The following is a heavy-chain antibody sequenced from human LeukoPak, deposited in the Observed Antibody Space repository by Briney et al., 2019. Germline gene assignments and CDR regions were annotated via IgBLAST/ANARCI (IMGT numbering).Heavy chain of an antibody. J-gene: IGHJ2*01. D-gene: IGHD2-21*02. Sequence: SETLPLTCTVSGGSISSYYWSWIRQPPGKGLEWIGYIYYSGSTNYNPSLKSRVTISVDTSKNQFSLKLSSVTAADTAVYYCARVSYCGGDCYSLPWYFDLWGRGTLVTVSS. CDR2: IYYSGST. V-gene: IGHV4-59*01. CDR1: GGSISSYY. CDR3: ARVSYCGGDCYSLPWYFDL.